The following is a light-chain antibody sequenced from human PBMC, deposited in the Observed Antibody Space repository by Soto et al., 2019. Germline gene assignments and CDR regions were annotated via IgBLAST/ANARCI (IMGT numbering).Light chain of an antibody. V-gene: IGLV2-14*03. CDR2: DAS. CDR3: SSYTSSRTLYV. Sequence: QSALTQPASVSGSPGQSITISCTGTSSDVGGYNYVSWYQHHPGKAPKLMIYDASNRPSGVSNRFSGSKSGNTASLTISGLQAEDEADYYCSSYTSSRTLYVFGTGTKVTVL. CDR1: SSDVGGYNY. J-gene: IGLJ1*01.